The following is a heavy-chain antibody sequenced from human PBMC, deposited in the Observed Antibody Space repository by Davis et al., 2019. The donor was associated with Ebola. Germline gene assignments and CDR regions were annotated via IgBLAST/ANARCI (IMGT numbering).Heavy chain of an antibody. CDR2: LGTSADT. D-gene: IGHD3-22*01. J-gene: IGHJ4*02. CDR3: AKSTMIVGDWDFDY. Sequence: GESLKIPCAASGFVFRNYVMSWVRQAPGKGLEWVSTLGTSADTYYADSVKGRFTISRDNSENTLHLQMNSLRADDTAVYYCAKSTMIVGDWDFDYWGQGTLVTVSS. CDR1: GFVFRNYV. V-gene: IGHV3-23*01.